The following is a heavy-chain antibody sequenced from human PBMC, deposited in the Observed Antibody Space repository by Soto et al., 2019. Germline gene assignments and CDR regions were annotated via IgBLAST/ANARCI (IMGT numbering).Heavy chain of an antibody. D-gene: IGHD3-22*01. CDR1: GGSISSGGYS. CDR2: IYHSGST. J-gene: IGHJ4*02. CDR3: ARGFYYDSSGLLPHY. V-gene: IGHV4-30-2*01. Sequence: PSETLALTCSVSGGSISSGGYSWSWIRQPPGKGLEWIGYIYHSGSTYYNPSLKSRVTISVDRSKNQFSLKLSSVTAADTAVYYCARGFYYDSSGLLPHYWGQGTLVTV.